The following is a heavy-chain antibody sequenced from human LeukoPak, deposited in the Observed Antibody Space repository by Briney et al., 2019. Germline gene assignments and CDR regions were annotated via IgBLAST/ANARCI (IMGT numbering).Heavy chain of an antibody. CDR3: ARLLGSRLRDDAFDI. V-gene: IGHV5-51*01. CDR1: GYSFTSYW. Sequence: GESLKISCKGSGYSFTSYWIGWVCQMPGKGLEWMGIIYPGDSDTRYSPSFQGQVTISADKSISTAYLQWSSLKASDTAMYYCARLLGSRLRDDAFDIWGQGTMVTVSS. CDR2: IYPGDSDT. D-gene: IGHD1-26*01. J-gene: IGHJ3*02.